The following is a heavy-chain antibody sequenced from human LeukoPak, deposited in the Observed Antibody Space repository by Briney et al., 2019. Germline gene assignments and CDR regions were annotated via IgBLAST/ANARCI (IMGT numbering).Heavy chain of an antibody. D-gene: IGHD3-3*01. CDR1: GGSLSGYY. V-gene: IGHV4-34*01. Sequence: SETLSLTCAVFGGSLSGYYWSWFRQAPGKGPEWIGEVHYSGSINYNPSLESRVTISADASKNQFSLKLTSVTAADTAMYYCARGVDSAKVGFWGQGALVTVSS. CDR3: ARGVDSAKVGF. J-gene: IGHJ4*02. CDR2: VHYSGSI.